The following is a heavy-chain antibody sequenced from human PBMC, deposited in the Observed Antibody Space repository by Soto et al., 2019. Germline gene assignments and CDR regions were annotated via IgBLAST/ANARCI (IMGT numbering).Heavy chain of an antibody. V-gene: IGHV1-69*01. Sequence: QVQLVQSGAEVKKPGSSVKVSCKASGGTFSSYAISWVRQAPGQGLEWMGGIIPIFGTANYAQKFQGRVTITADESTSTAYMELSSLRSEDTAVYYCARQLDDYDSSGYYPRDYFDYWGQGTLVTVSS. D-gene: IGHD3-22*01. CDR2: IIPIFGTA. J-gene: IGHJ4*02. CDR3: ARQLDDYDSSGYYPRDYFDY. CDR1: GGTFSSYA.